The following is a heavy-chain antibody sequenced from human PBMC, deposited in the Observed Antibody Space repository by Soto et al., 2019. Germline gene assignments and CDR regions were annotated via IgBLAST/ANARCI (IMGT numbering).Heavy chain of an antibody. Sequence: SETLSLTCAVSSGSISSSNWWSWVRQPPGKGLEWIGEIYHSGSTNYNPSLKSRVTISVDKSKNQFSLKLSSVTAADTAVYYCARLGYCSSTSCPGYFQHWGQGTLVTVSS. CDR2: IYHSGST. CDR1: SGSISSSNW. D-gene: IGHD2-2*01. J-gene: IGHJ1*01. V-gene: IGHV4-4*02. CDR3: ARLGYCSSTSCPGYFQH.